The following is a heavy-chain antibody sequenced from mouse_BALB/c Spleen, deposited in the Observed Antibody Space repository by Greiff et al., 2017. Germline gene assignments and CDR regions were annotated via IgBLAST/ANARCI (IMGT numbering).Heavy chain of an antibody. CDR1: GFTFSDYY. CDR2: ISDGGSYT. V-gene: IGHV5-4*02. Sequence: DVKLVESGGGLVKPGGSLKLSCAASGFTFSDYYMYWVRQTPEKRLEWVATISDGGSYTYYPDSVKGRFTISRDNAKNNLYLQMSSLKSEDTAMYYCARVPYGGYAMDYWGQGTSVTVSS. CDR3: ARVPYGGYAMDY. D-gene: IGHD1-1*02. J-gene: IGHJ4*01.